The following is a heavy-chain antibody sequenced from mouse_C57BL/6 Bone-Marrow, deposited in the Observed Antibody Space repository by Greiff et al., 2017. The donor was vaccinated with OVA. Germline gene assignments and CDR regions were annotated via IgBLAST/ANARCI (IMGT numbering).Heavy chain of an antibody. V-gene: IGHV1-26*01. CDR2: IYPRSGNT. D-gene: IGHD1-1*01. Sequence: EVQLQQSGPELVKPGASVKISCKASGYTFTDYYMNWVKQSHGKSLEWIGEIYPRSGNTYYNEKFKGKATLTADKSSSTAYMELRSLTSEDSAVYFCAGLYYYGSSPAWFAYWGQGTLVTVSA. CDR1: GYTFTDYY. CDR3: AGLYYYGSSPAWFAY. J-gene: IGHJ3*01.